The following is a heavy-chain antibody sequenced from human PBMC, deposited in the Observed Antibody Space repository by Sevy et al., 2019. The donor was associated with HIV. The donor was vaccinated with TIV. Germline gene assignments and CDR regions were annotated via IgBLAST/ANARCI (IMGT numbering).Heavy chain of an antibody. V-gene: IGHV3-23*01. Sequence: GGSLRLSYAASGFTFRNYAMNWVRQAPGKGLEWVSGISGTGGSGDKTNYADSVKGRFNISRDDSKNSLYLQLNTLRAEDTAIYYCARKYDSSGYFDYWGQGTLVTVSS. J-gene: IGHJ4*02. CDR1: GFTFRNYA. CDR3: ARKYDSSGYFDY. CDR2: ISGTGGSGDKT. D-gene: IGHD3-22*01.